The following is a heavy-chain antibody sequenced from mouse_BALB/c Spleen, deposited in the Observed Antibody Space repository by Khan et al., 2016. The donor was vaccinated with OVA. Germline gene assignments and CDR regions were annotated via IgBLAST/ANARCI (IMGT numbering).Heavy chain of an antibody. V-gene: IGHV2-9*02. Sequence: QVQLKESGPGLVAPSQSLSITCSVSGFSLITYGVHWVRQSPGKGLEWLGIIWAGGSTNYNSALMSRLSISKDNSKSQVFLKMNSLQTDDTAMYCCTGETAYYSDDEAMDYWGQGTSVTVSS. D-gene: IGHD2-12*01. J-gene: IGHJ4*01. CDR1: GFSLITYG. CDR2: IWAGGST. CDR3: TGETAYYSDDEAMDY.